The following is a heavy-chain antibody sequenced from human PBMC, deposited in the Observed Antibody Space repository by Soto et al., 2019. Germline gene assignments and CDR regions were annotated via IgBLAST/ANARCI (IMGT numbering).Heavy chain of an antibody. CDR1: GGSISSSSYY. V-gene: IGHV4-39*01. D-gene: IGHD4-17*01. CDR3: ATYGWGMDV. CDR2: IYFGGSS. Sequence: SETLSLTCSVSGGSISSSSYYWGWIRQPPGKGLEFIGSIYFGGSSFYNPSLNSRVTISVDTSKNQFSLKLSSVTAADTAVYYCATYGWGMDVWGQGTTVTSP. J-gene: IGHJ6*02.